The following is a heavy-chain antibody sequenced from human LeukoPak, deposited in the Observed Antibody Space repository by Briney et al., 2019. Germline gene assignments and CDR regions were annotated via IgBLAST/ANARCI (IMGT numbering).Heavy chain of an antibody. CDR2: ISGSGGST. D-gene: IGHD2-2*01. J-gene: IGHJ6*02. CDR1: GFTFSSYA. V-gene: IGHV3-23*01. CDR3: ARVWGYCSSTSCYERAYYYYGMDV. Sequence: GRSLRLSCAASGFTFSSYAMSWVRQAPGKGLEWVSAISGSGGSTYYADSVKGRFTISRDNSKNTLYLQMNSLRAEDTAVYYCARVWGYCSSTSCYERAYYYYGMDVWGQGTTVTVSS.